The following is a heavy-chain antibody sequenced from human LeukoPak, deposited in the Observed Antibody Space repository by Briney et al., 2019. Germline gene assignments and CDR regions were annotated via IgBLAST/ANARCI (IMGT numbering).Heavy chain of an antibody. Sequence: GGSLRLSCAASGFTFRSYSMKWVRQAPGKGLEWVSSIRRSSNYIYYADSVKGRFTISRDNAKNSLYLQMNSLRAEETAVYYCARDPRYCSSTSCGSDAFDIWGQGTMVTVSS. CDR3: ARDPRYCSSTSCGSDAFDI. CDR1: GFTFRSYS. D-gene: IGHD2-2*01. J-gene: IGHJ3*02. V-gene: IGHV3-21*01. CDR2: IRRSSNYI.